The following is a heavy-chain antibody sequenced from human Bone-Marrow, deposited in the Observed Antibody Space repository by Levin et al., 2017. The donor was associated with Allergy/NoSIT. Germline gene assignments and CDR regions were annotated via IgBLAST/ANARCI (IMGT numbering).Heavy chain of an antibody. V-gene: IGHV3-74*01. J-gene: IGHJ4*02. CDR1: GFTLSNYW. CDR2: VNRDGARN. CDR3: ARDESSIDSKRGFDS. D-gene: IGHD3-22*01. Sequence: PGGSLRLSCVASGFTLSNYWMHWVRQAPGKGLVWVSSVNRDGARNYYVGSVKGRFSSSRDNARNTLYLQMNSLRAEDTAVYYCARDESSIDSKRGFDSWGQGTLVTVSP.